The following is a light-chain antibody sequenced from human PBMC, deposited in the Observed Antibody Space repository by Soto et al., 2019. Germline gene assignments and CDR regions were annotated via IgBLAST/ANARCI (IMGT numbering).Light chain of an antibody. CDR1: SSDVGDYNY. CDR2: EVN. CDR3: SSYAGYSNLV. Sequence: QSALTQPPSASESPGQSVTISCTGTSSDVGDYNYVSWYQQHPGKAPKLMIYEVNKRPSGVPDRFSGSKSGNTASLTVSGLQAEDEADYYCSSYAGYSNLVFGGGTKLTVL. V-gene: IGLV2-8*01. J-gene: IGLJ2*01.